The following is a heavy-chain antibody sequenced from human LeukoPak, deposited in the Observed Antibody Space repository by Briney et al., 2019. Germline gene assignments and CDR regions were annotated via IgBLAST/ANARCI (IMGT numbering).Heavy chain of an antibody. D-gene: IGHD5-24*01. V-gene: IGHV4-39*07. CDR3: ARDRGWLQFVDAVDI. CDR1: GGSISSSSCY. CDR2: IYYSGST. J-gene: IGHJ3*02. Sequence: SETLSLTCTVSGGSISSSSCYWGWIRQPPGKGLEWIRSIYYSGSTHYNPSLKSRVTISVDTSKNQFSLKLSSVTAADTAVYYCARDRGWLQFVDAVDIWGQGTMVTVSS.